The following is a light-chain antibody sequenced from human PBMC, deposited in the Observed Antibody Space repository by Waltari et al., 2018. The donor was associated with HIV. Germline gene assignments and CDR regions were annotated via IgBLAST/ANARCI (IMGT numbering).Light chain of an antibody. Sequence: QSVLTQPPSVSAAPGQKVAISCSVSISNIGTDTVSWYQHVPGSAPKLLIYDNDKRPSGTPDRFSGSKSGTSATLDITGLQTGDGADYYCGTWDRSLGGGVFGGGTKLTVL. CDR2: DND. J-gene: IGLJ3*02. CDR1: ISNIGTDT. V-gene: IGLV1-51*01. CDR3: GTWDRSLGGGV.